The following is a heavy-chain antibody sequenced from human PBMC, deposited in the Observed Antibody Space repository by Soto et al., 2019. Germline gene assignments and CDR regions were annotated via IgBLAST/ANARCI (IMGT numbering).Heavy chain of an antibody. J-gene: IGHJ5*02. D-gene: IGHD3-10*01. CDR1: GGTFSSYT. CDR3: ASLLWFGESAWFDP. Sequence: QVQLVQSGAEVKKPGSSVKVSCKASGGTFSSYTISWVRQAPGQGLEWMGRIIPILVIANYAQKFQGRVTSTADQSESTAYMELSSLRSDETAVYYCASLLWFGESAWFDPTGQGTLVTVSS. V-gene: IGHV1-69*02. CDR2: IIPILVIA.